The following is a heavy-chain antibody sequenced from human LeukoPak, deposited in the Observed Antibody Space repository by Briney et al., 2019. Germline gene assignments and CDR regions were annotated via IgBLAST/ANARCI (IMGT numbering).Heavy chain of an antibody. J-gene: IGHJ6*03. CDR1: GFTFSSYS. V-gene: IGHV3-21*01. CDR3: ARDRDCSGGSCYWDYYYYYYMDV. CDR2: ISSSSSYI. Sequence: GGSLRLSCAASGFTFSSYSMNWVRQAPGKGLEWVSSISSSSSYIYYADSVKGRFTISRDNAKNSLYLQMNSLRAEDTAVYYCARDRDCSGGSCYWDYYYYYYMDVWGKGTTVTVSS. D-gene: IGHD2-15*01.